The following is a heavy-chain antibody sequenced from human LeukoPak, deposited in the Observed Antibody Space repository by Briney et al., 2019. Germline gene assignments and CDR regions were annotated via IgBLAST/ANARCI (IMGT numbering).Heavy chain of an antibody. V-gene: IGHV5-51*01. CDR3: ATRDGTGPGQYFNGMDV. D-gene: IGHD3/OR15-3a*01. CDR2: IYPGDSNT. Sequence: GESLKISCKGSGYSFTNYWIGRVRELPGKGLQWVGIIYPGDSNTRYSPSFQGQVTISVDKSITTAYLQWRSLNASNTAVSYCATRDGTGPGQYFNGMDVWGKGTTVIVSS. CDR1: GYSFTNYW. J-gene: IGHJ6*04.